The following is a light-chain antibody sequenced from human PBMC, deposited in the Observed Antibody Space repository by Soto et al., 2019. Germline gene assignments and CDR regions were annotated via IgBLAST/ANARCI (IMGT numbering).Light chain of an antibody. V-gene: IGKV3-15*01. J-gene: IGKJ1*01. CDR3: QHYSTWLWT. Sequence: EIVMTQSPATLSVSPGERATLSCRASQSVDSKLAWYQQKPGQGPRLLIYGASSRATGIPARFSGSGSGTEFTLTISSLQSADFAVYYCQHYSTWLWTFGQGTKVEIK. CDR1: QSVDSK. CDR2: GAS.